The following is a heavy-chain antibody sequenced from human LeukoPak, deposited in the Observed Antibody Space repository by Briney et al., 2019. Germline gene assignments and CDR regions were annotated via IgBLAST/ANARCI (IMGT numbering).Heavy chain of an antibody. CDR1: GGSLTSSSYY. CDR2: IYYSGRP. J-gene: IGHJ4*02. V-gene: IGHV4-39*07. CDR3: ATFAGEHQAPFDY. D-gene: IGHD1-26*01. Sequence: PSETLSLTCTVSGGSLTSSSYYWAWIRQPPGKGLEWIGSIYYSGRPYYKSSLKSRVTISVDTSKNQFSLKLSSVTAADTAVYYCATFAGEHQAPFDYWGQGTLVTVSS.